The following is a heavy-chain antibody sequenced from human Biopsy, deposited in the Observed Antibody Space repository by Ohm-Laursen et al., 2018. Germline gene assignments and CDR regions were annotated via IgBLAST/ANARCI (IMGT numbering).Heavy chain of an antibody. Sequence: SLRLSCTAPGFTFSDYAMHWVRQAPGKGLEWVAIITHDGSKTYYADSAEGRFTISRDQFKSTVYLQLNSLRTEDTAIYYCTKERRGWYSERWGQGTLVTVSS. CDR1: GFTFSDYA. D-gene: IGHD6-19*01. CDR2: ITHDGSKT. J-gene: IGHJ4*02. CDR3: TKERRGWYSER. V-gene: IGHV3-30*18.